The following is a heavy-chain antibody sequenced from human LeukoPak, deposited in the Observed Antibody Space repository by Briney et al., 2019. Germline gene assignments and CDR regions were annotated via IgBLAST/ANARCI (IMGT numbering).Heavy chain of an antibody. Sequence: ASVKVSCTASGYTFTSYGISWVRQAPGQGREWMGWISTYNGNTNYAQKLQGRVTMTTDTSTSTAYMELRSLRSDDTAVYYCASSAPYYYYGMDVWGQGTTVTVSS. CDR3: ASSAPYYYYGMDV. J-gene: IGHJ6*02. CDR2: ISTYNGNT. CDR1: GYTFTSYG. V-gene: IGHV1-18*01.